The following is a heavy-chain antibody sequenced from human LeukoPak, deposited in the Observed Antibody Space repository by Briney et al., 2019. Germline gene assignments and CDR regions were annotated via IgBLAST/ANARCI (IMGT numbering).Heavy chain of an antibody. CDR2: ISSTTNYI. J-gene: IGHJ4*02. CDR3: ARVAYCSSSTCRNYFDH. D-gene: IGHD2-2*01. CDR1: GFPLSGYS. Sequence: GGSLRLSCAASGFPLSGYSMNWVRQAPGKGLEWVSSISSTTNYIYYPDSVKGRFTISRDNAKNSLYLQMNSLRAEDTAVYYCARVAYCSSSTCRNYFDHWGQGTLVTVSS. V-gene: IGHV3-21*01.